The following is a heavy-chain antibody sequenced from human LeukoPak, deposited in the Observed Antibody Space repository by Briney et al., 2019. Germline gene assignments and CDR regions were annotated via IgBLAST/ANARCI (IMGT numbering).Heavy chain of an antibody. CDR2: MNPNSGNT. V-gene: IGHV1-8*03. J-gene: IGHJ5*02. D-gene: IGHD6-13*01. Sequence: ASVKVSCKASGYTFTSYDINWVRQATGQGLEWMGWMNPNSGNTGYAQKFQGRVTITRNTSISTAYMELSSLRSEDTAVHYCASTIAAAGNFDPWGQGTLVTVSS. CDR3: ASTIAAAGNFDP. CDR1: GYTFTSYD.